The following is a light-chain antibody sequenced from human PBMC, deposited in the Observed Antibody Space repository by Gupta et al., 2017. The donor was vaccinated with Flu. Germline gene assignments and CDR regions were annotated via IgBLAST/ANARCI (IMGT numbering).Light chain of an antibody. CDR2: KNN. CDR1: SSDIGGNT. V-gene: IGLV1-44*01. CDR3: ATWDDSLNGRGV. Sequence: VIIFCCGSSSDIGGNTVNWYQQLQGAAPKLLIYKNNQRPSGVPDRFSGSKSGTSASLAISGLQSEDEADYYCATWDDSLNGRGVFGAGTKLTVL. J-gene: IGLJ3*02.